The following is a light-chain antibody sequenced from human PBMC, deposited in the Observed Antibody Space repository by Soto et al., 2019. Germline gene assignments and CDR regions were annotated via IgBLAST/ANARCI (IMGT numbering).Light chain of an antibody. Sequence: DIQLTQSPSTLSASVGDRVTITCRASQSISNYLAWYQQKPGKEPKLLIYDASTLQSGVPSRFSGSGSGTGFTLTINSLQPEDFATYYCQQNYSTPRTFGQGTKVDIK. V-gene: IGKV1-5*01. J-gene: IGKJ1*01. CDR3: QQNYSTPRT. CDR2: DAS. CDR1: QSISNY.